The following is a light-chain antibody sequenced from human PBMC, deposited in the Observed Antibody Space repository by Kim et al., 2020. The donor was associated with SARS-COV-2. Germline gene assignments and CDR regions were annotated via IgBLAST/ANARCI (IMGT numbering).Light chain of an antibody. Sequence: QSALTQPPSVSGSPGQSVTISCTGTSSDVGSYNRVSWYQQPPGTAPHLMIYEVSNRPSGVPDRFSGSKAGNTASLTISGLQAEDEADYYCSTYTSSSTYVFGAGTKVTVL. V-gene: IGLV2-18*02. CDR2: EVS. CDR1: SSDVGSYNR. CDR3: STYTSSSTYV. J-gene: IGLJ1*01.